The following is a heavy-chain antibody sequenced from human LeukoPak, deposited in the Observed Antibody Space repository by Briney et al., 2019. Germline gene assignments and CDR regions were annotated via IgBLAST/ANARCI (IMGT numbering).Heavy chain of an antibody. J-gene: IGHJ4*02. CDR2: INPNSGGT. Sequence: ASVKVSCKASGYTSTGYYMHWVRQAPGQGLEWMGRINPNSGGTNYAQKFQGRVTMTRDTSITTAYMELSRLRSGDTAVYYCARYAYSSSFDYWGQGTLLTVSS. D-gene: IGHD6-6*01. V-gene: IGHV1-2*06. CDR3: ARYAYSSSFDY. CDR1: GYTSTGYY.